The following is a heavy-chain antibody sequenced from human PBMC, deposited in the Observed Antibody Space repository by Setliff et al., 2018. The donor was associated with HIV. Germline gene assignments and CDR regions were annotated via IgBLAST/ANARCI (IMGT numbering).Heavy chain of an antibody. J-gene: IGHJ4*02. Sequence: PGGSLRLSCAASGFMFGVDWMGWVRQTPGKGLEWVASVTPDGGDKYYANSMRGRFTISRDNGKNALYLQMNSLTAEDTALYYCVRDLARVIAHWGQGTLVTVSS. CDR3: VRDLARVIAH. D-gene: IGHD2-21*01. CDR2: VTPDGGDK. CDR1: GFMFGVDW. V-gene: IGHV3-7*01.